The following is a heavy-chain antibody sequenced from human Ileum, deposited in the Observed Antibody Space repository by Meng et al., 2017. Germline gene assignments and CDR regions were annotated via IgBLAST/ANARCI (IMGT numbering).Heavy chain of an antibody. CDR1: GGSVSSNIAA. J-gene: IGHJ4*02. CDR3: ASGSGSLDY. V-gene: IGHV6-1*01. Sequence: EQLQQSGPGQVKPSQTLSIRCAVSGGSVSSNIAAWNWIRQSPLRGLEWLGRTYYRSKWYSEYAVSVKSRISITPDTSKNQFSLQMNSVTPEDTAVYYCASGSGSLDYWGPGTLVTVSS. CDR2: TYYRSKWYS. D-gene: IGHD3-3*01.